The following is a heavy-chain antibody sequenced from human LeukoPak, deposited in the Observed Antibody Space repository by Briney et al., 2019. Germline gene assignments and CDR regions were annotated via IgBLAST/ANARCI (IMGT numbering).Heavy chain of an antibody. J-gene: IGHJ4*02. V-gene: IGHV3-30-3*01. CDR3: ARTYYYDSSGPLLTAYYFDY. CDR2: ISYDGSNK. Sequence: GALLLSCAASGFTFISYAMNWVRRAPGKGLEWVAVISYDGSNKYYAESVKGRFTISRDNSTNTLYLQMNSLRAEDTAVYYCARTYYYDSSGPLLTAYYFDYWGQGTLVTVSS. D-gene: IGHD3-22*01. CDR1: GFTFISYA.